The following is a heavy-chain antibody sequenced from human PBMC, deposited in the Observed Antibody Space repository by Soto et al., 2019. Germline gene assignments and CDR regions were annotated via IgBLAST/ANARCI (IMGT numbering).Heavy chain of an antibody. CDR3: ARSHPHYDFWSGPTSYYYYYMDV. D-gene: IGHD3-3*01. Sequence: GASVKVSCKASGGTFSSYTISWVRQAPGQGLEWMGRIIPILGIANYAQKFQGRVTITADKSTSTAYMELSSLRSEDTAVYYCARSHPHYDFWSGPTSYYYYYMDVWGKGTTVTVSS. V-gene: IGHV1-69*02. J-gene: IGHJ6*03. CDR1: GGTFSSYT. CDR2: IIPILGIA.